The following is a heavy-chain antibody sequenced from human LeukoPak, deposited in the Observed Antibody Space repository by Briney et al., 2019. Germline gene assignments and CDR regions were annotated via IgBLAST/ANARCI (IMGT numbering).Heavy chain of an antibody. CDR2: TSSSSTNI. V-gene: IGHV3-21*01. CDR1: GLTFSSYR. CDR3: ARVYSSGWYFDP. Sequence: GGSLRLSCAASGLTFSSYRMNWVRQAPGKGLEWDSSTSSSSTNIYYADSVKGRFTISRDNAKNSLYLQMNSLRAEDTAVYYCARVYSSGWYFDPWGLGTLVTVSS. J-gene: IGHJ5*02. D-gene: IGHD6-19*01.